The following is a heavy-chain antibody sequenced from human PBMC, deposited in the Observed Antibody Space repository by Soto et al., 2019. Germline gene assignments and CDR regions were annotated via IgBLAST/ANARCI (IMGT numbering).Heavy chain of an antibody. V-gene: IGHV2-5*02. CDR1: GFSLSTSGVG. CDR3: AHRRGDYNNYGGWYFDC. Sequence: QITLKESGPTLVKPTQTLTLTCTFSGFSLSTSGVGVDWIRQPPGKALEWLALIYWDDDKRYNPSLKNRLSISKDTSNNQVVLTMTNMDPVDTATYYCAHRRGDYNNYGGWYFDCWGQGTLVTVSS. J-gene: IGHJ4*02. D-gene: IGHD4-4*01. CDR2: IYWDDDK.